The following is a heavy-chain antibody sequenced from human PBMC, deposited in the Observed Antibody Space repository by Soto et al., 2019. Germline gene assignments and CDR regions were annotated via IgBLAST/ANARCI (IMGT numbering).Heavy chain of an antibody. D-gene: IGHD2-8*01. V-gene: IGHV3-23*01. CDR3: AKGHTNENGHYSYYGMDV. CDR2: LSGAGGRI. CDR1: GFTFSEYG. Sequence: GGSLRLSCVVSGFTFSEYGMSWVRQASGKGLERVASLSGAGGRIYNEDAVKGRFTISRDNSKNSVYRQVNSLRADDTAVYFCAKGHTNENGHYSYYGMDVWGQGTTVTVSS. J-gene: IGHJ6*02.